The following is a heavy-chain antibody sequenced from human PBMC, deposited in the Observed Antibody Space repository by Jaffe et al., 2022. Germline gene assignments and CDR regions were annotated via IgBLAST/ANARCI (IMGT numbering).Heavy chain of an antibody. Sequence: EVQLVESGGGLVKPGGSLRLSCAASGFTFSSYSMNWVRQAPGKGLEWVSSISSSSSYIYYADSVKGRFTISRDNAKNSLYLQMNSLRAEDTAVYYCARALGGYSSGWYDYWGQGTLVTVSS. V-gene: IGHV3-21*01. D-gene: IGHD6-19*01. CDR1: GFTFSSYS. CDR3: ARALGGYSSGWYDY. J-gene: IGHJ4*02. CDR2: ISSSSSYI.